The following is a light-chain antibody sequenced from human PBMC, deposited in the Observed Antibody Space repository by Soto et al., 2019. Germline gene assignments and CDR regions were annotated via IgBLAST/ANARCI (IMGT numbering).Light chain of an antibody. J-gene: IGKJ1*01. CDR3: QQWT. V-gene: IGKV1-5*01. Sequence: DNQITQSPSPPSASVGDSVTSTCRASQSISNWLAWYQVKPGKAPKVLIYDASTLQRGVPSRFSGTGSGTEFTLTISSLQPDDFATYYCQQWTFGQGTKVDIK. CDR1: QSISNW. CDR2: DAS.